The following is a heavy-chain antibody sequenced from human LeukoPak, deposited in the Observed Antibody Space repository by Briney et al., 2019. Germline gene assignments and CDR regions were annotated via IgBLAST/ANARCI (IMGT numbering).Heavy chain of an antibody. CDR2: INPNSGGT. J-gene: IGHJ3*02. Sequence: AASVKVSCKASGYTFTGYYMHWVRQAPGQGLEWMGWINPNSGGTNYAQKFQGRVTMTRDTSISTAYMDLTRLRYDDTAVYFCARYLAAPYDAFDIWGQGTMVTVSS. CDR1: GYTFTGYY. D-gene: IGHD2-15*01. V-gene: IGHV1-2*02. CDR3: ARYLAAPYDAFDI.